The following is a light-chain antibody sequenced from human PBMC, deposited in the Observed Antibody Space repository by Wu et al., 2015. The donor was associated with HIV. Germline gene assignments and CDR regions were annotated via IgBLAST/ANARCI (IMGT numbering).Light chain of an antibody. CDR3: QQSNSWPPS. CDR1: QTVSAS. V-gene: IGKV3-15*01. J-gene: IGKJ1*01. Sequence: EIVMTQSPATLSVSPGERATLSCRASQSIRSIRASQTVSASLAWYQQKPGQAPRLLIYGASTRATGIPARFSGSGSGTEFTLTISSMQSEDFAVYYCQQSNSWPPSFGQGTKVEIK. CDR2: GAS.